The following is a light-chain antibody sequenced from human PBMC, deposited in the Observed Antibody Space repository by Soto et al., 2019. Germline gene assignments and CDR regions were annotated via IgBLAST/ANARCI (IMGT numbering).Light chain of an antibody. CDR2: LGS. CDR3: MQALQTPPA. J-gene: IGKJ1*01. Sequence: DIVMTQSPLSLPVTPGEPASISCRSGQSLLHSNGYNYLDWYLQKPGQFPRLLIYLGSNRSSGVPDMFSGSGSGTDFTLRISRVEAEDVGVYYCMQALQTPPAFGQGTKVDIK. V-gene: IGKV2-28*01. CDR1: QSLLHSNGYNY.